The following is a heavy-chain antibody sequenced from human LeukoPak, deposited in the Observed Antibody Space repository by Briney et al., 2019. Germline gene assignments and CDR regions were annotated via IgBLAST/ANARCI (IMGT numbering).Heavy chain of an antibody. CDR1: GFTFGSYW. Sequence: GGSLRLSCAASGFTFGSYWMSWVRQAPGKGPEWVANIKKDGSEKKCVDSVKGRFTISRDNAKNSLYLQMNSLRAEDTAVYYCVRDYPVTNPLWGQGTRVTVSS. V-gene: IGHV3-7*01. J-gene: IGHJ4*02. D-gene: IGHD4-17*01. CDR3: VRDYPVTNPL. CDR2: IKKDGSEK.